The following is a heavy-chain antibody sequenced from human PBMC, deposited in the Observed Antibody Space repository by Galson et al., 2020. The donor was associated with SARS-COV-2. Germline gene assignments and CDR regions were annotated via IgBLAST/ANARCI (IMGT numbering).Heavy chain of an antibody. CDR1: GGSISSSSYY. D-gene: IGHD3-3*01. V-gene: IGHV4-39*07. CDR3: ARVLGDFWGGYYIGFNYYCVDV. J-gene: IGHJ6*03. CDR2: IYYSGST. Sequence: SETLSLTCTVSGGSISSSSYYWGWIRQPPGKGLEWIGSIYYSGSTYYNPSLKSRVTISVDTSKNQFSLKLSSVTAADTAVYYCARVLGDFWGGYYIGFNYYCVDVWGKGTTVTISS.